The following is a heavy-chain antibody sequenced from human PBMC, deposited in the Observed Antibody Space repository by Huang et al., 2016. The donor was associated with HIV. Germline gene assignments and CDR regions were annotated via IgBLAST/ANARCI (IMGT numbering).Heavy chain of an antibody. CDR1: GFTFSDYN. Sequence: EVQLVESGGIVIQPGGSLRLSCTASGFTFSDYNMQWVRQAPGKGLESGSSINSDGGHTSYADSVKGRFTISRDNTKNSLYLQMSSLRTEDTALYHCAKDDRGGSIDYWGQGTLVTVSS. J-gene: IGHJ4*02. D-gene: IGHD2-15*01. CDR3: AKDDRGGSIDY. V-gene: IGHV3-43*01. CDR2: INSDGGHT.